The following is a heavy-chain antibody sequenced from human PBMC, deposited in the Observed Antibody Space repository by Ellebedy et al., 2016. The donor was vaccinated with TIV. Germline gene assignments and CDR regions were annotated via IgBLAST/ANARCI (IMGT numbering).Heavy chain of an antibody. Sequence: AASVKVSCKASGYTFTSYGISWVRQAPGQGLEWMGWISAYNGNTNYAQKLQGRVTITRDTSASTAYMELSSLRSEDTAVYYCARDKVYCSGGSCYSGEGAFDIWGQGTMVTVSS. D-gene: IGHD2-15*01. CDR1: GYTFTSYG. V-gene: IGHV1-18*01. J-gene: IGHJ3*02. CDR2: ISAYNGNT. CDR3: ARDKVYCSGGSCYSGEGAFDI.